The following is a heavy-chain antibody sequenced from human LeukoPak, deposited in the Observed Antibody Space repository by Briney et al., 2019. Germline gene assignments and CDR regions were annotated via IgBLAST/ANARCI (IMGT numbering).Heavy chain of an antibody. D-gene: IGHD6-19*01. CDR3: AREDAQWLAYYGMDV. CDR2: IIPILCIA. V-gene: IGHV1-69*04. CDR1: GGTFSSYA. Sequence: SVKVSCKASGGTFSSYAISWVRQAPGQGLEWMGRIIPILCIANYAQKFQGRVTITADKSTSTAYMELSSLRSEDTAVYYCAREDAQWLAYYGMDVWGQGTTVTVSS. J-gene: IGHJ6*02.